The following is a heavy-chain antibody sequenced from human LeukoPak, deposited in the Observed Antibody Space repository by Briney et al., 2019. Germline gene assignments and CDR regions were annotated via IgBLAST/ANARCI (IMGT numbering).Heavy chain of an antibody. J-gene: IGHJ5*02. CDR3: ARGVAARPPYNWFDP. Sequence: SETLSLTCTVSGGSISSGSYYWSWIRQPAGKGLEWIGRIYTSGSTNYNPSLKSRVTISVDTSKNQFSLKLSSVTAADTAVYYCARGVAARPPYNWFDPWGQGTLVTVSS. D-gene: IGHD6-6*01. CDR2: IYTSGST. CDR1: GGSISSGSYY. V-gene: IGHV4-61*02.